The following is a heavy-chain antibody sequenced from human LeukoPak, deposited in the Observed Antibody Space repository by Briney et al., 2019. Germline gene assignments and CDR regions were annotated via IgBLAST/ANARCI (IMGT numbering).Heavy chain of an antibody. CDR2: IYHSGST. J-gene: IGHJ3*02. D-gene: IGHD6-6*01. CDR3: ARDDRLRYSSSSSGAFDI. V-gene: IGHV4-34*01. Sequence: SETLSLTCAVYGGSLSGFYWNWIRQPPGKGLEWIGEIYHSGSTNYNPSLKSRVTISVDKSKNQFSLKLSSVTAADTAVYYCARDDRLRYSSSSSGAFDIWGQGTMVTVSS. CDR1: GGSLSGFY.